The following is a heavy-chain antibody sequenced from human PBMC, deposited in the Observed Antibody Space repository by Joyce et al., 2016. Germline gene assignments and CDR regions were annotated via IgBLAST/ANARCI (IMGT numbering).Heavy chain of an antibody. CDR2: INGNSSII. J-gene: IGHJ6*03. V-gene: IGHV3-21*01. CDR3: VRGGKDYSYSMDV. CDR1: GFTFSSSS. Sequence: EVQLVESGGGLVKPGGSLRLSCAATGFTFSSSSMSGIRQAPGKGLGGVAAINGNSSIIFNADSVKGRFTVSRHTAKNTLYLQMNSLRVEETAVFYGVRGGKDYSYSMDVWGQGTTVTVSS.